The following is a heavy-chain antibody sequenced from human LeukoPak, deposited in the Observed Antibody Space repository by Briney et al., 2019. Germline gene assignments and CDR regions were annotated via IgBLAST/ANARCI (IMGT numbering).Heavy chain of an antibody. CDR3: ARGVTGGWYGDFQH. V-gene: IGHV4-59*01. D-gene: IGHD6-19*01. J-gene: IGHJ1*01. CDR2: IYYSGST. CDR1: GGSINTYF. Sequence: SETLSLTCTVSGGSINTYFWSWIRQPPGKGLEWIGYIYYSGSTNYNPSLKSRVTISVDTSKNQFSLKLSSVTAADTAVNYCARGVTGGWYGDFQHWGQGTLVTVSS.